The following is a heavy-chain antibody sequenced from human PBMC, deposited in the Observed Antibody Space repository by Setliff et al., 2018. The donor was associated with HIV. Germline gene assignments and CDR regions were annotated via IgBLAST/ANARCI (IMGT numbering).Heavy chain of an antibody. CDR2: IYHGGST. CDR1: AYSISSDYY. J-gene: IGHJ5*02. D-gene: IGHD2-15*01. V-gene: IGHV4-38-2*01. Sequence: PSETLSLTCSVSAYSISSDYYWGWIRQSPGKGLEWIGSIYHGGSTYYNPSLKSRVTISADTSKNQFSLKLSSVTAADTAIYYCARHVSGSDLYWFDPWGQGTLVTVS. CDR3: ARHVSGSDLYWFDP.